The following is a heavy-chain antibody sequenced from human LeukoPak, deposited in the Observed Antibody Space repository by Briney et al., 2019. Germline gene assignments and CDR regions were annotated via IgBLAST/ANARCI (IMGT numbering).Heavy chain of an antibody. V-gene: IGHV4-39*07. J-gene: IGHJ4*02. CDR3: ATGAMIVAQLDY. CDR1: GGSISSSSYY. CDR2: IYYSGST. D-gene: IGHD3-22*01. Sequence: SETLSLTCTVSGGSISSSSYYWGWIRQPPGKGLEWIGSIYYSGSTYCNPSLKSRVTISVDTSKNQFSLKLSSVTAADTAVYYCATGAMIVAQLDYWGQGTLVTVSS.